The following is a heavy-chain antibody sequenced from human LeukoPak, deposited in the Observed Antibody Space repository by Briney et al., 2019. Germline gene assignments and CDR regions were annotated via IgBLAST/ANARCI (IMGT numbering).Heavy chain of an antibody. V-gene: IGHV4-59*08. Sequence: SETLSLTCTVSGGSISSYYWSWIRQPPGKGLEWIGYIYYSGSTNYNPSLKSRVTISVDTSKNQFSLKLSSVTAADTAVYYCARGMVPAIRAYYFDYWGQGTLVTVSS. CDR2: IYYSGST. CDR1: GGSISSYY. D-gene: IGHD2-21*02. CDR3: ARGMVPAIRAYYFDY. J-gene: IGHJ4*02.